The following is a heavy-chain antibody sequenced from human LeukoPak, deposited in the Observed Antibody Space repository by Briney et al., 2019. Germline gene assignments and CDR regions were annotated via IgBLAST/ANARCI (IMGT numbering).Heavy chain of an antibody. CDR1: GYIFTGYY. CDR2: INPNSGGT. D-gene: IGHD3-22*01. Sequence: ASVKVSCKASGYIFTGYYMHWVRQAPGQGLEWMGWINPNSGGTNYAQKFQGRVTMTRDTSISTAYMELSRLRSDDAAVYYCARDRYDSSGTLDYWGQGTLVTVSS. V-gene: IGHV1-2*02. CDR3: ARDRYDSSGTLDY. J-gene: IGHJ4*02.